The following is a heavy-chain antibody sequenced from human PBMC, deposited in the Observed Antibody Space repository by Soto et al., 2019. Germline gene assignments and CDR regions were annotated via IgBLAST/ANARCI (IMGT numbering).Heavy chain of an antibody. J-gene: IGHJ4*02. Sequence: EVQLVESGGGLVQPGGSLRLSCAASGFSFSNNRMNWVRQASGKGLVWGSRINEDGSLTSHADSVRGRFTIARDNARNSLYLQLDRLRAEDTDVYYCVRDFRWGQGTLVHVSS. CDR3: VRDFR. V-gene: IGHV3-74*01. CDR2: INEDGSLT. CDR1: GFSFSNNR.